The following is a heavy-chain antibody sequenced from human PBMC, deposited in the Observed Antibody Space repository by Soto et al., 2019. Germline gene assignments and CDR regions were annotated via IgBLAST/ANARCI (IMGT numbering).Heavy chain of an antibody. CDR1: GGSFSGYY. CDR2: INHSGST. Sequence: SETLSLTCAVYGGSFSGYYWSWIRQPPGKGLEWIGEINHSGSTNYNPSLKSRVTISVETSKNQFSLKLSSVTAADTAVYYCARGELAATLYYYYYGMDVWGQGTTVTVSS. V-gene: IGHV4-34*01. CDR3: ARGELAATLYYYYYGMDV. D-gene: IGHD2-15*01. J-gene: IGHJ6*02.